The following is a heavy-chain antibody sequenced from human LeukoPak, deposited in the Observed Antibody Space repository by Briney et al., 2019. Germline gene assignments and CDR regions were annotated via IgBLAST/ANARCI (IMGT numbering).Heavy chain of an antibody. J-gene: IGHJ4*02. CDR1: GYTFTSYD. D-gene: IGHD3-22*01. V-gene: IGHV1-8*01. CDR3: ARAITMIVVALGY. Sequence: ASVKVSCKASGYTFTSYDINWVRQATGQGLEWMGWMNPNSGNTGYAQKFQGRVTMTRNTSIITAYMELSSLRSEDTAVYYCARAITMIVVALGYWGQGTLVTVSS. CDR2: MNPNSGNT.